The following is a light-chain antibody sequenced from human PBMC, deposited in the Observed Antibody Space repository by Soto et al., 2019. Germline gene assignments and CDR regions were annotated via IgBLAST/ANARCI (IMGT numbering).Light chain of an antibody. Sequence: EIELTQSPGTLSLSPGERSTLSFRASQSVSRSYLAWYQQKPGQAPRLLIYGASSRATGIPDRFSGSGSGTDFTLTISRLEPEDFAVYYCQQNGSSPPLTFGGGTKVDI. CDR3: QQNGSSPPLT. CDR2: GAS. CDR1: QSVSRSY. J-gene: IGKJ4*01. V-gene: IGKV3-20*01.